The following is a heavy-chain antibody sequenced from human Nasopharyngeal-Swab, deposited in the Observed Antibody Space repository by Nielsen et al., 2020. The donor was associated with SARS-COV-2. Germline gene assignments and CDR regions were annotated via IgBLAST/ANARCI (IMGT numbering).Heavy chain of an antibody. J-gene: IGHJ5*02. D-gene: IGHD6-19*01. CDR2: INPNSGGT. CDR3: ARGRRIAVAQNWFDP. CDR1: GYTFTGYY. V-gene: IGHV1-2*04. Sequence: ASVKVSCKASGYTFTGYYMHWVRQAPGQGLEWMGWINPNSGGTNSAQKFQGWVTMTRDTSISTAYMELSRLRSDDTAVYYCARGRRIAVAQNWFDPWGQGTLVTVSS.